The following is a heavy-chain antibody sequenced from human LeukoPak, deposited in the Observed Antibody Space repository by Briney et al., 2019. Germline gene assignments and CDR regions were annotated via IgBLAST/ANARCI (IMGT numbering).Heavy chain of an antibody. Sequence: PGGSLRLSCAASGFTFSSYSMNWVRQAPGKGLEWVSSISSSSSYIYYADSVKGRFTISRDNAKNSLYLQMNSPRAEDTAVYYCARDDWILNDAFDIWGQGTMVTVSS. V-gene: IGHV3-21*01. CDR1: GFTFSSYS. D-gene: IGHD3-9*01. CDR3: ARDDWILNDAFDI. CDR2: ISSSSSYI. J-gene: IGHJ3*02.